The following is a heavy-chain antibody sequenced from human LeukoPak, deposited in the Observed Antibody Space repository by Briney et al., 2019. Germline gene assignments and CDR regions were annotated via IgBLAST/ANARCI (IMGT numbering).Heavy chain of an antibody. CDR2: IKQDGSEK. CDR3: AKDKAVIINTKNDY. J-gene: IGHJ4*02. V-gene: IGHV3-7*03. Sequence: PGGSLRLSCAASGFTFSSYWMSWVRQAPGKGLEWVANIKQDGSEKYYVDSVKGRFTISRDNAKNSLYLQMNSLRAEDTAVYYCAKDKAVIINTKNDYWGQGTLVTVSS. D-gene: IGHD4-23*01. CDR1: GFTFSSYW.